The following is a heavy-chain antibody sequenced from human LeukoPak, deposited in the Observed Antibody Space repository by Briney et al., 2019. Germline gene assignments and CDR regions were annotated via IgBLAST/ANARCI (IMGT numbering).Heavy chain of an antibody. CDR2: IYYSGST. D-gene: IGHD1-14*01. J-gene: IGHJ3*02. CDR1: GGSISSYY. CDR3: ARGLTEAFDI. V-gene: IGHV4-59*08. Sequence: SETLSLTCTVSGGSISSYYWSWIRQPPGKGLEWIGYIYYSGSTYYNPSLKSRVTISVDTSKNQFSLKLSSVTAADTAVYYCARGLTEAFDIWGQGTMVIVSS.